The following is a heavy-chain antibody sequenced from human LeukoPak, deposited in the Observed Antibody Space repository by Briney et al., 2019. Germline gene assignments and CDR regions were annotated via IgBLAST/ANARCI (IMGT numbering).Heavy chain of an antibody. J-gene: IGHJ4*02. V-gene: IGHV4-4*02. CDR2: IYHSGST. D-gene: IGHD3-22*01. CDR3: ARDSSGTKRGFDY. Sequence: PSETLSLTCAVSGGSISSSNWWSWVRQPPGKGLEWIGEIYHSGSTNYNPSLKSRVTTSVDKSKNQFSLKLSSVTAADTAVYYCARDSSGTKRGFDYWGQGTLVTVSS. CDR1: GGSISSSNW.